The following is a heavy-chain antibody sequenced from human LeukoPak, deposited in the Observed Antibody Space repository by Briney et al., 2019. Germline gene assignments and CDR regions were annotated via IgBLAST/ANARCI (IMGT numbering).Heavy chain of an antibody. CDR1: GYSFTNYW. CDR2: IYPGDSDT. CDR3: VVRGAFDH. V-gene: IGHV5-51*01. J-gene: IGHJ4*02. Sequence: GESLKISCKGSGYSFTNYWIGWVRQMPAKGLEWMGIIYPGDSDTRYSPSFQGQVTISADKSITTAYLQWSSLKASDTAMYYCVVRGAFDHWGQGTLVTVSS. D-gene: IGHD3-10*01.